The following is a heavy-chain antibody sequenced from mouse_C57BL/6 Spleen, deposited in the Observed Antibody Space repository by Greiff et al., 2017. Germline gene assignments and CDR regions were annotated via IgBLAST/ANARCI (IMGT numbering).Heavy chain of an antibody. Sequence: VQLQESGPGLVAPSQSLSITCTASGFSLTSYCVSWVRQPPGKGLEWLGVIWGDGSTNYHSAHISSLSISKDNSKSQVFLKLNSLQTDDTATYYCAKDHYDYAMDYWGQGTSVTVSS. V-gene: IGHV2-3*01. D-gene: IGHD1-2*01. CDR2: IWGDGST. CDR1: GFSLTSYC. CDR3: AKDHYDYAMDY. J-gene: IGHJ4*01.